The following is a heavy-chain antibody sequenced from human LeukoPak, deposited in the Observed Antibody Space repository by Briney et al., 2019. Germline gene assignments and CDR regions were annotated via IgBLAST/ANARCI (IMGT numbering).Heavy chain of an antibody. D-gene: IGHD6-13*01. CDR3: ARGDHSSSWYNRLDY. Sequence: SQTLSLTCALSGDIFSSNSAAWNWVRQSPSRGREWLERTYYRSNLYNDYAVSVKNRITINPDTSKNQFSLQLNSVTPEDTAVYYCARGDHSSSWYNRLDYWGQGTLVTVSS. J-gene: IGHJ4*02. CDR1: GDIFSSNSAA. CDR2: TYYRSNLYN. V-gene: IGHV6-1*01.